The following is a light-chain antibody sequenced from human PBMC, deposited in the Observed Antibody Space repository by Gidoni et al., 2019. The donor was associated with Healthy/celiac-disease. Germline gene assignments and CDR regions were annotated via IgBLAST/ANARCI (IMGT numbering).Light chain of an antibody. V-gene: IGKV1-39*01. CDR2: AAS. CDR1: QSISSY. CDR3: QQSYSTPRT. J-gene: IGKJ1*01. Sequence: DLQMTQSPSSLSASVGDRVTITCRASQSISSYLNWYQQKPGKAPKLLIYAASSLQRGVPSRFSGSGSGTDFTLTISSLQPEDFATYYCQQSYSTPRTFXXXTKVEIK.